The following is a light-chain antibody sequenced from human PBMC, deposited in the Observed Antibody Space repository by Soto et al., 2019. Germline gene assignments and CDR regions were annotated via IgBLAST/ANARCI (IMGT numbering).Light chain of an antibody. Sequence: MTQSPSTLSASVGDRVTITCRASQSVSTTVAWYQQKSGQAPRLLIYYASTRATGVPARFSGSGSGTDFTLTITSLQSEDFGVYYCQQYNDWPTTFGQGTKVDIK. J-gene: IGKJ1*01. V-gene: IGKV3-15*01. CDR2: YAS. CDR1: QSVSTT. CDR3: QQYNDWPTT.